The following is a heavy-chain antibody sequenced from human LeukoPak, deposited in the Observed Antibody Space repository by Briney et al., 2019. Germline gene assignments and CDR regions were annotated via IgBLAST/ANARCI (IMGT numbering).Heavy chain of an antibody. Sequence: TPSETLSLTCTVSGGSISSYYWSWIRQLPGKGLEWIGYIYYSGSTNYNPSLKSRVTISVDTSKNQFSLKLSSVTAADTAVYYCARVYYDYVWGSYRYSYYFDYWGQGTLVTVSS. CDR3: ARVYYDYVWGSYRYSYYFDY. CDR1: GGSISSYY. J-gene: IGHJ4*02. V-gene: IGHV4-59*01. D-gene: IGHD3-16*02. CDR2: IYYSGST.